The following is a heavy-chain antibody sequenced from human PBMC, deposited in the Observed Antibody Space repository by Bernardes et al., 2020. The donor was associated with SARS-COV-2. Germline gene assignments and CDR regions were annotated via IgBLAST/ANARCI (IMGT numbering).Heavy chain of an antibody. D-gene: IGHD2-2*01. V-gene: IGHV4-34*01. CDR1: GGSFSGYY. CDR3: ARGGNLVPAAIYRGKKWARGSYYMDV. CDR2: INHSGST. Sequence: SEPLSLTCAVYGGSFSGYYWSWIRQPPGKGLEWIGEINHSGSTNYNPSLKSRVTISVDTSKNQFSLKLSSVTAADTAVYYCARGGNLVPAAIYRGKKWARGSYYMDVWGKGTTVTVSS. J-gene: IGHJ6*03.